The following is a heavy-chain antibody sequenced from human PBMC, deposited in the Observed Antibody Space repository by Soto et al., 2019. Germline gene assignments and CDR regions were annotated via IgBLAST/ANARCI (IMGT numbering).Heavy chain of an antibody. Sequence: ASVKVSCKASGGTFSSYAISWVRQAPGQGLEWMGGIIPIFGTANYAQKFQGRVTITADESTSTAYMELSSLRSEDTAVYYCARANYNWNFRSWDGMDVWGQGTTVTVSS. J-gene: IGHJ6*02. D-gene: IGHD1-7*01. CDR1: GGTFSSYA. CDR2: IIPIFGTA. CDR3: ARANYNWNFRSWDGMDV. V-gene: IGHV1-69*13.